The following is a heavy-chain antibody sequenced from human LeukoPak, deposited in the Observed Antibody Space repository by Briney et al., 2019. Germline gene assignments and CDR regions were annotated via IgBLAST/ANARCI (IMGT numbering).Heavy chain of an antibody. D-gene: IGHD1-26*01. CDR2: IYYSGST. CDR3: ARLASGSYGPLTPFDY. Sequence: PSETLSLTCTVSGGSISSGDYYWSWIRQPPGKGLEWIGYIYYSGSTYYNPSLKSRVTISVDTSKNQFSLRLSSVTAADTAVYYSARLASGSYGPLTPFDYWGQGTLVTVSS. J-gene: IGHJ4*02. V-gene: IGHV4-30-4*01. CDR1: GGSISSGDYY.